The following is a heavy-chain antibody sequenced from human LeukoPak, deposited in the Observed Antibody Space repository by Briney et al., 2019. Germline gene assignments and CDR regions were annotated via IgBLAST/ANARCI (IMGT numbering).Heavy chain of an antibody. V-gene: IGHV3-64D*06. CDR1: GFTFSNYA. J-gene: IGHJ4*02. Sequence: GGSLRLSCSASGFTFSNYAMHWVRQAPGKGLEYVSAISSNGGSTYYADSVKGRFTISRDNSKNTLYLQMSSLRAEDTAVYYCVKDPMGGSCVSVDWGQGTLVTVSS. CDR3: VKDPMGGSCVSVD. CDR2: ISSNGGST. D-gene: IGHD2-15*01.